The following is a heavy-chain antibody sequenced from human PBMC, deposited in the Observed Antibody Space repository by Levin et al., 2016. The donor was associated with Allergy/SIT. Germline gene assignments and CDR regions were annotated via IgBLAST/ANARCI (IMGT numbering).Heavy chain of an antibody. V-gene: IGHV3-33*05. D-gene: IGHD2-8*01. Sequence: WIRQPPGKGLEWVAVISYDGSNKYYADSVKGRFTVSRDNSKNTLYLQMNSLRVEDTAVYYCATENPRPKLMYYFDYWGQGTLVTVSS. CDR3: ATENPRPKLMYYFDY. CDR2: ISYDGSNK. J-gene: IGHJ4*02.